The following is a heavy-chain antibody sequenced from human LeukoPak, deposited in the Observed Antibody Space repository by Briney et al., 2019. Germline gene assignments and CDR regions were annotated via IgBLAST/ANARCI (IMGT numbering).Heavy chain of an antibody. CDR2: ISAYNGNT. CDR1: GYSFTSYG. V-gene: IGHV1-18*01. J-gene: IGHJ6*03. CDR3: VRDGHRLYDYYYYYMDV. D-gene: IGHD2-2*02. Sequence: ASVKVSCKASGYSFTSYGISWVRQAPGQGLEWMGWISAYNGNTNYTQKLQGRVTMTTDTSTSTAYMELRSLRSDDTAVYFCVRDGHRLYDYYYYYMDVWGKGTTVTVSS.